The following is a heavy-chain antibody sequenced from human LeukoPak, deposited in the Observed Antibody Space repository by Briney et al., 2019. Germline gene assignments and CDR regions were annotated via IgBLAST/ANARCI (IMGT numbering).Heavy chain of an antibody. J-gene: IGHJ5*02. CDR2: IYYSGST. Sequence: SETLSLTCTVSGGSISSYYWSWSRQPPGKGLAWIGYIYYSGSTNYNPSLKSRVTISVDTSKNQFSLKLSSVTAADTAVYYCARMKVGATSWFDPWGQGTLVTVSS. CDR1: GGSISSYY. D-gene: IGHD1-26*01. CDR3: ARMKVGATSWFDP. V-gene: IGHV4-59*01.